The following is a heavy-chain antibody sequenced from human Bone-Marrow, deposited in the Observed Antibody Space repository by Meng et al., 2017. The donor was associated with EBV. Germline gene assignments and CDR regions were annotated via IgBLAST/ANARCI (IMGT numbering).Heavy chain of an antibody. CDR2: ISNDGSTK. Sequence: VQLXXXXXGLVXPXXXLRLXCAASGFLFSSYGMHWVRQAPGKGLEWVAVISNDGSTKYYADSVTGRFTISRDNSKNTLYLQMNFLRAEDMAIYYCAKDSQWLDHFDYWGQGTLVTVSS. CDR3: AKDSQWLDHFDY. V-gene: IGHV3-30*18. CDR1: GFLFSSYG. D-gene: IGHD6-19*01. J-gene: IGHJ4*02.